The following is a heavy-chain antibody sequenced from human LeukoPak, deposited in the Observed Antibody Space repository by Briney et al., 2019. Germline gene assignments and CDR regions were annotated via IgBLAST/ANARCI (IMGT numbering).Heavy chain of an antibody. CDR1: GFTFSSYS. CDR2: ISSSSSYI. CDR3: ARDYYGSGSYSRAFDI. V-gene: IGHV3-21*01. J-gene: IGHJ3*02. D-gene: IGHD3-10*01. Sequence: GGSLRLSCAASGFTFSSYSMNWVRQAPGKGLEWVSSISSSSSYIYYADSVKGRFTISRDNAKNSLYLQMNSLRAEDTAVYYCARDYYGSGSYSRAFDIWGQGTMVTVSS.